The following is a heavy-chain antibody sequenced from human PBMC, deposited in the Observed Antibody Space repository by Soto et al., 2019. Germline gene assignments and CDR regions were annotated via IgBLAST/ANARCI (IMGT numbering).Heavy chain of an antibody. Sequence: PSETLSLTCTVSGGSINSGDYYWTWVRQPPGKGLEWIGNIFHSGSPYYTPSLQSRVTISLDTSKNHFSLKLSSVTPADTAVYYCARDRYYGSGTYYNFYSGMDVWGQGTTVTVSS. CDR1: GGSINSGDYY. D-gene: IGHD3-10*01. CDR3: ARDRYYGSGTYYNFYSGMDV. CDR2: IFHSGSP. V-gene: IGHV4-30-4*01. J-gene: IGHJ6*02.